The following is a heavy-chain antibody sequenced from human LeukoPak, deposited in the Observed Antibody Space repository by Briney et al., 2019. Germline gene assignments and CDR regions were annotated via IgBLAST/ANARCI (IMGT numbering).Heavy chain of an antibody. Sequence: PSETLSLTCAVYGGSFSGYYWSWIRQPPGKGLEWIGEINHSGSTNYNPSLKSRVTISVDTSKNQFSLKLSSVTAADTAVYYCARAGEYCSGEGSLCHFDYWGQGTLVTVSS. CDR2: INHSGST. D-gene: IGHD2-15*01. J-gene: IGHJ4*02. CDR3: ARAGEYCSGEGSLCHFDY. CDR1: GGSFSGYY. V-gene: IGHV4-34*01.